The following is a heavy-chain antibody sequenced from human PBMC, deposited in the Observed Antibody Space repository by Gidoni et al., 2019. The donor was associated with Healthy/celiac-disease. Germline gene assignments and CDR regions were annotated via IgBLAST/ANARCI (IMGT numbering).Heavy chain of an antibody. V-gene: IGHV3-7*03. CDR2: IKQDGSEK. D-gene: IGHD3-22*01. J-gene: IGHJ4*02. Sequence: EVQLVESGGGLVQPGGSLRLSCAASGFTFSRYWMSWVRQAPGKGLEWVANIKQDGSEKYYVDSVKGRFTIARDNAKNSLYLQMNSLRAEDTAVYYCARDKRAYYYDSSGYYYAYWGQGTLVTVSS. CDR3: ARDKRAYYYDSSGYYYAY. CDR1: GFTFSRYW.